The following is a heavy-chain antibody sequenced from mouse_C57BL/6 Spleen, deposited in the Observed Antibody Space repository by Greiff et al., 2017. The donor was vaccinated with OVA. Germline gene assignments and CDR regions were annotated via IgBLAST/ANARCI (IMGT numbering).Heavy chain of an antibody. CDR2: INPGSGGT. Sequence: QVQLQQSGAELVKPGTSVKVSCKASGYAFTNYLIEWVKQRPGQGLEWIGVINPGSGGTNYNEKLKGKATLTADKSSSTAYLQLSSLTSEDSAVYFSARCVLWYRYFDVWGTGTTVTVSS. CDR3: ARCVLWYRYFDV. J-gene: IGHJ1*03. D-gene: IGHD1-1*02. CDR1: GYAFTNYL. V-gene: IGHV1-54*01.